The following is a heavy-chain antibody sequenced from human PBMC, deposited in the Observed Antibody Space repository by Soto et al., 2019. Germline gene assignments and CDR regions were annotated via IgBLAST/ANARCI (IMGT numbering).Heavy chain of an antibody. V-gene: IGHV3-33*01. CDR2: IWYDGSNE. CDR3: ATGQTAMANCFDY. D-gene: IGHD5-18*01. CDR1: GFSFSSYG. J-gene: IGHJ4*02. Sequence: GGSLRLCCAASGFSFSSYGMHWVRQAPGKGLEWVAVIWYDGSNEYYADSVKGRFSISRDNSKNTLFLQMSRLKVEDTALYYCATGQTAMANCFDYCGQGTLVTVSS.